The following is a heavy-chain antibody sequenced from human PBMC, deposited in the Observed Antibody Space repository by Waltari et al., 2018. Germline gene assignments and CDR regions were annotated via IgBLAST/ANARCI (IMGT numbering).Heavy chain of an antibody. CDR1: GDSISSSSYY. Sequence: QLQLQESGPGLVKASETLSLTCTVPGDSISSSSYYWGWVREPPGQGLAWIGNMYYSGSTYYTPSPKTRVTISGDTSKSQFSLKLSSVTAADTSMYYCVRHARTTSGGKHFDHWGQGMLVTVSP. V-gene: IGHV4-39*01. CDR2: MYYSGST. J-gene: IGHJ4*02. CDR3: VRHARTTSGGKHFDH. D-gene: IGHD2-15*01.